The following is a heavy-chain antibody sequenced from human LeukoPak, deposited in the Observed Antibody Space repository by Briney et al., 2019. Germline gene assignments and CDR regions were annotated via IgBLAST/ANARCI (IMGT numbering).Heavy chain of an antibody. CDR2: INHGGST. J-gene: IGHJ4*02. CDR1: GGSFSAYY. CDR3: ARGPQSIAARPPYY. V-gene: IGHV4-34*01. D-gene: IGHD6-6*01. Sequence: SETLSLTCAVYGGSFSAYYWSWIRQPPGKGLEWIGEINHGGSTNYSPSLKSRVTISVDTSKNQFSLKLSSVTAADTAVYYCARGPQSIAARPPYYWGQGTLVTVSS.